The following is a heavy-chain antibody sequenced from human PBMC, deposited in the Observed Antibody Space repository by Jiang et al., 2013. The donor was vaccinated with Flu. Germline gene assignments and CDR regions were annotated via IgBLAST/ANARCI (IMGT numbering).Heavy chain of an antibody. CDR3: TAGTKWELLYFDY. D-gene: IGHD1-26*01. CDR2: PADSDT. Sequence: PADSDTRYSPSFQGQVTISVDNSMNSAYLQWSSLNVSDTAMYYCTAGTKWELLYFDYWGQGTLVTVSS. V-gene: IGHV5-51*01. J-gene: IGHJ4*02.